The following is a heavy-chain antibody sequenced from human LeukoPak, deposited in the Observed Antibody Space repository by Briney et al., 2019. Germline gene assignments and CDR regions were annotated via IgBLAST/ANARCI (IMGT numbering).Heavy chain of an antibody. V-gene: IGHV4-4*02. J-gene: IGHJ4*02. CDR1: GGSVTSTNW. CDR2: VHLDGRT. Sequence: PSGTLSLTCGVSGGSVTSTNWWTWVRQPPGKGLEWIGEVHLDGRTNYNPSLESRLTISVDLSENPISLKLTSVTAADTAVYYCAREGGFFRPLDYSGQGTLVTVSS. D-gene: IGHD2/OR15-2a*01. CDR3: AREGGFFRPLDY.